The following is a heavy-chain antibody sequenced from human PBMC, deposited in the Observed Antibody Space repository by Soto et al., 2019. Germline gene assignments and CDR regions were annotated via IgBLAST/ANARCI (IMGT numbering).Heavy chain of an antibody. CDR1: GFTFSSYA. Sequence: LRLSCAASGFTFSSYAMSWVRQAPGKGLEWVSAISGSGGSTYYADSVKGRFTISRDNSKNTLYLQMNSLRAEDTAVYYCAKNIVVVPAAPQGAFDIWGQGTMVTVSS. D-gene: IGHD2-2*01. V-gene: IGHV3-23*01. J-gene: IGHJ3*02. CDR3: AKNIVVVPAAPQGAFDI. CDR2: ISGSGGST.